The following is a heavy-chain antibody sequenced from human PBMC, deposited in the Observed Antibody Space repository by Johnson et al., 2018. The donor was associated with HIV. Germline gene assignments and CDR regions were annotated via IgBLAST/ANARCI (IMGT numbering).Heavy chain of an antibody. CDR2: IKQDGSEK. CDR1: GFTFDSYW. CDR3: ARVGGSYGDAFDI. D-gene: IGHD1-26*01. V-gene: IGHV3-7*01. J-gene: IGHJ3*02. Sequence: VQLVESGGGLVQPGGYLRLSCAASGFTFDSYWMSWVRQAPGKGLEWVANIKQDGSEKYYVDSVKGRFTISRDNAKNSLYLQMNSLRAEDTAVYYCARVGGSYGDAFDIWGQGTMVTVSS.